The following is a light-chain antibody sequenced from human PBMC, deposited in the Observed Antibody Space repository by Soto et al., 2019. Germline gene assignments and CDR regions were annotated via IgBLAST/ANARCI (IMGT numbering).Light chain of an antibody. CDR2: TAS. Sequence: DIQMTQSPSTLSASVGDRVTITCRASQTINNWLAWFQQKPGKAPKLLISTASTLESGVPSRFSGSGSGTEFTHTISMLQPDDFATYYCQQYHIYSTFGQGTKVEIK. V-gene: IGKV1-5*03. CDR3: QQYHIYST. J-gene: IGKJ1*01. CDR1: QTINNW.